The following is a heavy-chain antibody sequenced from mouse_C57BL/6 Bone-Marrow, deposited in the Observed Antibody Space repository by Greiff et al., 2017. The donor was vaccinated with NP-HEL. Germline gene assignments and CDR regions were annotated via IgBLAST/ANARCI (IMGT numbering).Heavy chain of an antibody. CDR1: GFSLTSYG. V-gene: IGHV2-2*01. CDR3: AGLYYDYDDPLPYFDV. CDR2: IWSGGST. J-gene: IGHJ1*03. Sequence: QVQLQQSGPGLVQPSQSLSITCTVSGFSLTSYGVHWVRQSPGKGLEWLGVIWSGGSTDYNAAFISRLSISKDNSKSQVFFKMNSLQADDTAIYYCAGLYYDYDDPLPYFDVWGTGTTVTVSS. D-gene: IGHD2-4*01.